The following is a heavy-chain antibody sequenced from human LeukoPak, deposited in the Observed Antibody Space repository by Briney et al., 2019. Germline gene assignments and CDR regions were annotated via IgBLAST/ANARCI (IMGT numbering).Heavy chain of an antibody. CDR2: ISDSGGST. D-gene: IGHD6-19*01. V-gene: IGHV3-23*01. Sequence: GGSLRLSCAASGFTFSNYDMSWVRQAPGKWLEWVSSISDSGGSTYYADSVKGRFTISRDNSKNTLYLQMTNLRAADTAVYYCAKDLSRAVAADWFDPWGQGSLVTVSS. CDR1: GFTFSNYD. J-gene: IGHJ5*02. CDR3: AKDLSRAVAADWFDP.